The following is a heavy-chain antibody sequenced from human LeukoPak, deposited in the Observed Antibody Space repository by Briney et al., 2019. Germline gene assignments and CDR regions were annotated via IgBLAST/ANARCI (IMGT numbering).Heavy chain of an antibody. Sequence: GGSLRLSCAASGFTFSSYSMNWVRQAPGKGLEWVSSISSSSSYIYYADSVKGRFTISRDNAKNSLYLQMNSLRAEDTAVYYCATARGGYCSSTSCPGGLWGQGTLVTVSS. J-gene: IGHJ4*02. CDR2: ISSSSSYI. D-gene: IGHD2-2*01. CDR3: ATARGGYCSSTSCPGGL. CDR1: GFTFSSYS. V-gene: IGHV3-21*01.